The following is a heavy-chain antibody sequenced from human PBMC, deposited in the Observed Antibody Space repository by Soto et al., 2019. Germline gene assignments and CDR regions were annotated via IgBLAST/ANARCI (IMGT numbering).Heavy chain of an antibody. Sequence: HPGGSLRLSCAASGFTFSSYAMSWVRQAPGKGLEWVSAISGSGGSTYYADSVKGRFTISRDNSKNTLYLQMNSLRAEDTAVYYCAKATIFVVVTVPRYYGMDVWGRGTTVTVSS. CDR3: AKATIFVVVTVPRYYGMDV. CDR1: GFTFSSYA. CDR2: ISGSGGST. J-gene: IGHJ6*02. D-gene: IGHD3-3*01. V-gene: IGHV3-23*01.